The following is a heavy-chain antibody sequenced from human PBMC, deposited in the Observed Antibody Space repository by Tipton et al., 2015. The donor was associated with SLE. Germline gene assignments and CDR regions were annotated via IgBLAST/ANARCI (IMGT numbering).Heavy chain of an antibody. Sequence: GSLRLSCAASGFTFSSYWMSWVRQAPGKGLEWVANIKQDGSEKYYVDSVKGRFTISRDNAKNSLYLQMNSLRAEDTAVYYCARTYDFWSGWQSYYGMDVWGQGTTVTVSS. V-gene: IGHV3-7*01. CDR1: GFTFSSYW. CDR2: IKQDGSEK. D-gene: IGHD3-3*01. CDR3: ARTYDFWSGWQSYYGMDV. J-gene: IGHJ6*02.